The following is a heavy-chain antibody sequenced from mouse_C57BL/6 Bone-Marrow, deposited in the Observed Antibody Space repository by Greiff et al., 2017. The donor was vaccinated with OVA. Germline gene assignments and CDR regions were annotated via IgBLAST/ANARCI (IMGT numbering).Heavy chain of an antibody. V-gene: IGHV14-4*01. CDR3: TSYYSNTGFAY. J-gene: IGHJ3*01. Sequence: VQLQQSGAELVRPGASVKLSCTASGFNIKDDYMHWVKQRPEPGLEWIGWIDPENGDTEYASKFQGKATITADTSSNTAYLQLSSLTSEDTAVYYCTSYYSNTGFAYWGQGTLVTVSA. CDR1: GFNIKDDY. CDR2: IDPENGDT. D-gene: IGHD2-5*01.